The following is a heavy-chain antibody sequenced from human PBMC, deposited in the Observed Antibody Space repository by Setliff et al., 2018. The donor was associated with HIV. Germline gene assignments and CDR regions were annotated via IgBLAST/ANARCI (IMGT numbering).Heavy chain of an antibody. D-gene: IGHD3-10*01. Sequence: ASVKVSCKASGYTFTSYGISWVRQAPGQGLGWMGWISAYNGNTNYAQKLQGRFTISRDNSKNTLYLQMNSLRTEDTAVYYCAREDGSGSWRVQAFDIWGQGTMVTVSS. V-gene: IGHV1-18*01. CDR2: ISAYNGNT. CDR3: AREDGSGSWRVQAFDI. CDR1: GYTFTSYG. J-gene: IGHJ3*02.